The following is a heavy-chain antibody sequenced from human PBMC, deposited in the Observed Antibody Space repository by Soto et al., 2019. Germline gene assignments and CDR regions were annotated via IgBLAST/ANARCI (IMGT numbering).Heavy chain of an antibody. CDR1: GFTFSTYG. J-gene: IGHJ4*02. CDR3: ARGTVHFDY. Sequence: QVQLVESGGGVVQPGRSLRLSCAASGFTFSTYGIHWVRQAPGKGLEWVAVIWYAGSNKYYADSVKGRFTISRDNSKKTLYLQMNSLRAEDTDVYYCARGTVHFDYWGQGTLVTVSS. CDR2: IWYAGSNK. V-gene: IGHV3-33*01. D-gene: IGHD4-17*01.